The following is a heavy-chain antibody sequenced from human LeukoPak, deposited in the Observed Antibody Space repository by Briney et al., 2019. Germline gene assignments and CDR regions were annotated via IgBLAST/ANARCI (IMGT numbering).Heavy chain of an antibody. Sequence: GGSLRLSCAASGFTFETYWMHWVRQAPGKGLVWVSCISGDGRTTNYADSVKGRFTISRDNAKNTLYLQMNSLSAEDTAVYYCARDEPTVTTGPPVGSWGQGTLVTVSS. V-gene: IGHV3-74*01. CDR1: GFTFETYW. CDR3: ARDEPTVTTGPPVGS. J-gene: IGHJ5*02. D-gene: IGHD4-17*01. CDR2: ISGDGRTT.